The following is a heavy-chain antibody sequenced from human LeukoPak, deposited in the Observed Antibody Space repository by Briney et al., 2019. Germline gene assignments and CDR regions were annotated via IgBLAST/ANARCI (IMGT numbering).Heavy chain of an antibody. J-gene: IGHJ4*02. CDR2: IYSGGFT. Sequence: PGGSLRLSCAASGFTVSRKYMSWVRQAPGKGLECVSVIYSGGFTYYADSVKGRFTISRDNSKNTPSLQMNSLRAEDTAVYYCAGDDTAAAGILDYWGQGTLVTVSS. V-gene: IGHV3-66*01. CDR1: GFTVSRKY. CDR3: AGDDTAAAGILDY. D-gene: IGHD6-13*01.